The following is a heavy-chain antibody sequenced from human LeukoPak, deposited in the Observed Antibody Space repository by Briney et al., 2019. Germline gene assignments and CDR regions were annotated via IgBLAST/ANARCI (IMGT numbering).Heavy chain of an antibody. CDR2: INHSGST. CDR1: GGSFSGYY. D-gene: IGHD3-16*02. CDR3: ARAQYDYVWGSYRFFDY. V-gene: IGHV4-34*01. J-gene: IGHJ4*02. Sequence: SETLSLTCAVYGGSFSGYYWSWIRQPPGKGLEWIGEINHSGSTNYNPSLKSRVTISVDTSKNQFSLKLSSVTAADTAVYYCARAQYDYVWGSYRFFDYWGQGTLVTVSS.